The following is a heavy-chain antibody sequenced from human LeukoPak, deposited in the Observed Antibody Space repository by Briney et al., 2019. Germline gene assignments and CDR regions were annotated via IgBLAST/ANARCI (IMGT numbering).Heavy chain of an antibody. V-gene: IGHV3-30*02. CDR1: GFSFSNYG. CDR2: IRFDGTNK. J-gene: IGHJ4*02. Sequence: GGSLRLSCAASGFSFSNYGMHWVRQAPGKGLEWVAFIRFDGTNKFYADSVKGRFTISRDNSKNTLYLQMNSLRAEDTAVYYCANLLRWEPYWGQGTLVTVSS. CDR3: ANLLRWEPY. D-gene: IGHD4-23*01.